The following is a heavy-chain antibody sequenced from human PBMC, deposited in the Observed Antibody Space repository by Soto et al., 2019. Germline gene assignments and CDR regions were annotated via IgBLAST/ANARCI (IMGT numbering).Heavy chain of an antibody. J-gene: IGHJ3*02. Sequence: GASRKISCKSSGYSFTIYWISWVRQMPGKGLEWMGRIDPIDSYTNYSPSFQGHFTISADKSISTAYLQWSSLKPSDTAMYYCARPEGIAVAVTGAFERWGKGKMVTV. CDR1: GYSFTIYW. V-gene: IGHV5-10-1*01. CDR3: ARPEGIAVAVTGAFER. D-gene: IGHD6-19*01. CDR2: IDPIDSYT.